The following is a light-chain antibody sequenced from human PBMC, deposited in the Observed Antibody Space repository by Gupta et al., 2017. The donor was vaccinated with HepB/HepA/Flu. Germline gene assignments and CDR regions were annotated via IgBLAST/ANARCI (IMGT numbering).Light chain of an antibody. CDR2: ASS. V-gene: IGKV1-9*01. J-gene: IGKJ4*01. Sequence: DILLTKSPSFLSASVGDRVTITCRASQGISSYLARYQQKQGKAPKLLIYASSTLQSGVPARFSGSGSGTEFTLTISRVEAEDVATYYCKQLKTAPLTFGGGTKVEIK. CDR1: QGISSY. CDR3: KQLKTAPLT.